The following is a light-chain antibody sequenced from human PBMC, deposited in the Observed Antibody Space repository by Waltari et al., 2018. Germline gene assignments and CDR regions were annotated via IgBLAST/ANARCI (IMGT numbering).Light chain of an antibody. J-gene: IGKJ1*01. CDR2: AAS. CDR1: QGINNY. Sequence: DIQMTQSPSSLSASLGDRVTIPCRARQGINNYVAWYQQRAGKAPRLLIYAASTLQSGVPSRFSGSGFGTDFTLTITNLQPEDFATYYCQKYNSAPWTFGQGTKVEI. CDR3: QKYNSAPWT. V-gene: IGKV1-27*01.